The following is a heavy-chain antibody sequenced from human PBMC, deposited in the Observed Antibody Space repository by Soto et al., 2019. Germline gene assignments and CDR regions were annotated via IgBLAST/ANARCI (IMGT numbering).Heavy chain of an antibody. CDR3: ARDPIRGYSYGFFDY. V-gene: IGHV1-69*13. CDR2: IIPIFGTA. D-gene: IGHD5-18*01. J-gene: IGHJ4*01. Sequence: SVKVSCKASGGTFSSYAISWVRQAPGQGLEWLGGIIPIFGTANYAQKFQGRVTITADESTSTAYMELSSLRSEDTAVYYCARDPIRGYSYGFFDYWGHGTLVTVSS. CDR1: GGTFSSYA.